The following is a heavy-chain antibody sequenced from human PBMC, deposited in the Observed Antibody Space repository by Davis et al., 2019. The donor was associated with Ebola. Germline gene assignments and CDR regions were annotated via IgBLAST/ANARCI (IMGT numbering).Heavy chain of an antibody. CDR3: ARYRAGEWPKIFDY. CDR1: GYTFTGYY. D-gene: IGHD3-10*01. CDR2: INPNSGGT. V-gene: IGHV1-2*02. J-gene: IGHJ4*02. Sequence: ASVKVSCKASGYTFTGYYMHWVRQAPGQGLEWMGWINPNSGGTNYAQKFQGRVTMTRDTSISTAYMELSRLRSEDTAVYYCARYRAGEWPKIFDYWGQGTLVTVSS.